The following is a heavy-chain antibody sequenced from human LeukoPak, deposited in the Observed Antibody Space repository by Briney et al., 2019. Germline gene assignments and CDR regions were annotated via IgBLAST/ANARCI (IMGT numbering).Heavy chain of an antibody. Sequence: PSETLSLTCAVSGGSVSGYSWSWIRQPPGKGLEWIGDITDRGGTSYTPSLKSRVTISLDTSKNQFSLHLTSVTAADTAVYFCARVPDWVPIDKWGQGTLVTVSS. CDR2: ITDRGGT. CDR3: ARVPDWVPIDK. J-gene: IGHJ4*02. D-gene: IGHD2-21*01. CDR1: GGSVSGYS. V-gene: IGHV4-34*01.